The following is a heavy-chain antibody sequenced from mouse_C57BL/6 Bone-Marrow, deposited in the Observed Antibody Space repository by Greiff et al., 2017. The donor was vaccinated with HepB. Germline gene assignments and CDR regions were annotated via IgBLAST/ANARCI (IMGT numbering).Heavy chain of an antibody. CDR3: TTGVYGNYLGWFAY. V-gene: IGHV14-4*01. Sequence: EVQLQQSGAELVRPGASVKLSCTASGFNIKDDYMHWVKQRPEQGLEWIGWIDPENGDTEYASKFQGKATITADTSSNTAYLQLSSLTSEYTAVYYCTTGVYGNYLGWFAYWGQGTLVTVSA. D-gene: IGHD2-1*01. CDR2: IDPENGDT. CDR1: GFNIKDDY. J-gene: IGHJ3*01.